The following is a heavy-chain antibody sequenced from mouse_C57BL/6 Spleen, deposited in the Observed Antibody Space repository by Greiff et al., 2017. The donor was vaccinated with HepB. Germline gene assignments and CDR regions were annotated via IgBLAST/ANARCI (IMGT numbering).Heavy chain of an antibody. CDR2: IDPSDSYT. CDR1: GYTFTSYW. V-gene: IGHV1-69*01. D-gene: IGHD2-4*01. J-gene: IGHJ2*01. CDR3: ALIYYDYDFDY. Sequence: QVQLQQPGAELVMPGASVKLSCKASGYTFTSYWMHWVKQRPGQGLEWIGEIDPSDSYTNYNQKFKGKSTLTVDKSSSTAYMQLSSLTSEDSAVYYCALIYYDYDFDYWGQGTTLTVSS.